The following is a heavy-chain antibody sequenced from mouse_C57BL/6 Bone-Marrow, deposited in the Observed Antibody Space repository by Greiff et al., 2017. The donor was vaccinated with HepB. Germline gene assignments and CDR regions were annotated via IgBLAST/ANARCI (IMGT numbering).Heavy chain of an antibody. CDR1: GYTFTSYW. V-gene: IGHV1-72*01. D-gene: IGHD2-5*01. CDR3: ARSSPIDDSNYPSYWYFDV. Sequence: QVQLKQPGAELVKPGASVKLSCKASGYTFTSYWMHWVKQRPGRGLEWIGRIDPNSGGTKYNEKFKSKATLTVDKPSSTAYMQLSSPTSEDSAVYYCARSSPIDDSNYPSYWYFDVWGTGTTVTVSS. J-gene: IGHJ1*03. CDR2: IDPNSGGT.